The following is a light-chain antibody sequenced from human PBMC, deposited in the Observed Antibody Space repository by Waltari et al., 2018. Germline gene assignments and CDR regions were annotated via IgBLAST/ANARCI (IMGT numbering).Light chain of an antibody. V-gene: IGLV1-40*01. Sequence: QSVLTQPPSVSGAPGQRVTSSCTGSRSNIGAGYAVHWYQQLPGTAPKLLIYGNRNPPSGVPDRFSGSKSGTSASLAITGLQAEDEADYYCQSYDSSLSGWVFGGGTKLTVL. J-gene: IGLJ3*02. CDR1: RSNIGAGYA. CDR2: GNR. CDR3: QSYDSSLSGWV.